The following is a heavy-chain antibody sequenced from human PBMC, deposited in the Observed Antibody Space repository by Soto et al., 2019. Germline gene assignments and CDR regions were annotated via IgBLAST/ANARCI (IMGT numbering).Heavy chain of an antibody. J-gene: IGHJ3*02. CDR1: GGTFSSYA. V-gene: IGHV1-69*01. CDR3: ASPGGITIFGVVATAAFDI. D-gene: IGHD3-3*01. Sequence: QVQLVQSGAEVKXPXSXVKXSCKASGGTFSSYAISWVRQAPGQGLEWMGGIIPIFGTANYAQKFQGRVTITADESTSTAYMELSSLRSEDTAVYYCASPGGITIFGVVATAAFDIWGQGTMVTVSS. CDR2: IIPIFGTA.